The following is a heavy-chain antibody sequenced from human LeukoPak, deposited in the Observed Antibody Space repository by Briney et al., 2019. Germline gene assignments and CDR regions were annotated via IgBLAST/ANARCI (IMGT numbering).Heavy chain of an antibody. CDR1: GFSFSRYW. D-gene: IGHD3-22*01. CDR2: IRQDGSDQ. J-gene: IGHJ3*02. Sequence: GGSLRLSCAVPGFSFSRYWMSWVRQAPGKGREWVASIRQDGSDQHYVDSVKGRLTISRDNAKNSLYLQVNSLRAEDTDMYYCARAYDSSGYRAFDIWGQGTMVTVSS. V-gene: IGHV3-7*04. CDR3: ARAYDSSGYRAFDI.